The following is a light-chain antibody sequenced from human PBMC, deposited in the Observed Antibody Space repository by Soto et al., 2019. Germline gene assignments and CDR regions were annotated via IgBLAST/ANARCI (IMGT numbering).Light chain of an antibody. CDR2: AAS. CDR3: QKYDSAPRT. CDR1: QSICNTC. Sequence: EIVLTQSPGTLSLSPGERATLSCTATQSICNTCLAWYQQKPGQAPRLLIYAASTRATGIPARFSGSGSGTEFTLTISSLQPDDFATYYCQKYDSAPRTFGQGTKVDIK. V-gene: IGKV3-20*01. J-gene: IGKJ1*01.